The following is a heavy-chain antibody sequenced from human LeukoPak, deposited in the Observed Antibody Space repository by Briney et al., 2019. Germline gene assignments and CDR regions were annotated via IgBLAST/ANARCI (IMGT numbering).Heavy chain of an antibody. CDR2: IYPGGFDT. V-gene: IGHV5-51*01. CDR3: ARLGAVAGTPYYYYGLDV. D-gene: IGHD6-19*01. J-gene: IGHJ6*02. CDR1: GYSFTSYW. Sequence: GEALKISCKGSGYSFTSYWIAWVRQMPGKRLEWMGIIYPGGFDTRYSPSFQGQVTISADKSISTAYLQWSSLKASDTAIYYCARLGAVAGTPYYYYGLDVWGQGTAVTVSS.